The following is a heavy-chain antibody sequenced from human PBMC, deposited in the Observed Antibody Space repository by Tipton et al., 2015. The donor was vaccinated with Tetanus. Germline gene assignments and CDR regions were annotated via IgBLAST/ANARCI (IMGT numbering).Heavy chain of an antibody. CDR3: ARGMVSWGIFPY. Sequence: LRLSCTVSGDSISSSEYYWGWIRQPPGKGLEWIGYIYYSGSTNYNPSLKSRVTISVDTSKNQFSLKLSSVTAADTAVYYCARGMVSWGIFPYWGQGTLVTVSS. CDR1: GDSISSSEYY. J-gene: IGHJ4*02. D-gene: IGHD2-8*01. V-gene: IGHV4-61*08. CDR2: IYYSGST.